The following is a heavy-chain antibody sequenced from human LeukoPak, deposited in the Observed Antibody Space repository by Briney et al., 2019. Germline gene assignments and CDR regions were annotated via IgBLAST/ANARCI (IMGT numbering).Heavy chain of an antibody. J-gene: IGHJ6*03. CDR1: GYTFTGYY. CDR3: ARERGLHGEIVVVPAYYMDV. V-gene: IGHV1-69*04. Sequence: SVKVSCKASGYTFTGYYIHWVRQAPGQGLEWMGRIIPILGIANYAQKFQGRVTITADKSTSTAYMELSSLRSEDTAVYYCARERGLHGEIVVVPAYYMDVWGKGTTVTVSS. CDR2: IIPILGIA. D-gene: IGHD2-2*01.